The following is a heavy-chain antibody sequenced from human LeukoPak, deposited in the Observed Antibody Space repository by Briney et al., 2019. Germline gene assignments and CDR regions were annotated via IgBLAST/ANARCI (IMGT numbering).Heavy chain of an antibody. CDR3: ARDHRNNGASDAFDI. CDR1: GGTFSSYA. D-gene: IGHD1-14*01. Sequence: ASVKVSCKASGGTFSSYAISWVRQAPGQGLEWMGGIIPIFGTANYAQKFQGRVTITADKSTSTAYVELSSLRSEDTAVYYCARDHRNNGASDAFDIWGQGTMVTVSS. J-gene: IGHJ3*02. V-gene: IGHV1-69*06. CDR2: IIPIFGTA.